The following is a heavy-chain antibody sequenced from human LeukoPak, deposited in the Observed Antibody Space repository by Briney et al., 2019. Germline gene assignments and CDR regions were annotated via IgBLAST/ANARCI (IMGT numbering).Heavy chain of an antibody. CDR2: ISGSGGST. Sequence: GGSLRLSCAASGFTFSSYAMSWVRQAPGKGLEWVSAISGSGGSTYYADSVKGRFTISRDNSKNTLYLQMNSLRAGDTAVYYCAKGGRSTSSAYFDYWGQGTLVTVSS. CDR1: GFTFSSYA. CDR3: AKGGRSTSSAYFDY. D-gene: IGHD2-2*01. J-gene: IGHJ4*02. V-gene: IGHV3-23*01.